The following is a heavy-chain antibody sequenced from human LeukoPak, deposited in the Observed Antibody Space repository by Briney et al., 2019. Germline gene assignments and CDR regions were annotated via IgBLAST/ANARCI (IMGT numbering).Heavy chain of an antibody. Sequence: GGSLRLSCAASGFTFSSYSMNWVRQAPGKGLGWVSSISSSSSYIYYADSVKGRFTISRDNAKNSLYLQMNSLRAEDTAVYYCAREGSKYNWNEGAFDIWGQGTMVTVSS. CDR1: GFTFSSYS. V-gene: IGHV3-21*01. D-gene: IGHD1-1*01. J-gene: IGHJ3*02. CDR3: AREGSKYNWNEGAFDI. CDR2: ISSSSSYI.